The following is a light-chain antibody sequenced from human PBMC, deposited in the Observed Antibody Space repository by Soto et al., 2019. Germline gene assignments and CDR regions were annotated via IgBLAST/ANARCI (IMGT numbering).Light chain of an antibody. CDR3: QQRSKWPFT. CDR2: DAS. J-gene: IGKJ3*01. Sequence: EIVLTQSPGTLSLSPGERATLSCRASQSVSSSYLAWYQQKPGQAPRLLIYDASNKATGIPARFSGSGSGTDFTLTISSLEPGDFAVYYCQQRSKWPFTFGPGTKVDIK. CDR1: QSVSSSY. V-gene: IGKV3-11*01.